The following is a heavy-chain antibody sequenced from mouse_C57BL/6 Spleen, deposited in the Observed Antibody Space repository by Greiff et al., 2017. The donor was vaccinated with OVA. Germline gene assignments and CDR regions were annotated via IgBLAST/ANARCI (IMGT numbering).Heavy chain of an antibody. V-gene: IGHV5-15*01. CDR1: GFTFSDYG. Sequence: EVKLMESGGGLVQPGGSLKLSCAASGFTFSDYGMAWVRQAPRKGPEWVAFISNLAYSIYYADTVTGRFTISRENAKNTLYLEMSRLRSEDTAMYYCARHEEKGFAYWGQGTLVTVSA. CDR3: ARHEEKGFAY. J-gene: IGHJ3*01. CDR2: ISNLAYSI.